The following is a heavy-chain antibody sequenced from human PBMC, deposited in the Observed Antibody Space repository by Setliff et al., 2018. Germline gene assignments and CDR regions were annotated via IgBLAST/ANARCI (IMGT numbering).Heavy chain of an antibody. CDR1: GGSISSHY. V-gene: IGHV4-59*11. CDR2: ISYTGTA. J-gene: IGHJ4*02. CDR3: VRGRNIAARLLDS. D-gene: IGHD6-6*01. Sequence: LSLTCTVSGGSISSHYWSWIRQPPGKGLEWIGYISYTGTANYSPSLRSRLTISIDTSKDQFSLKLISMTAADTAVYYCVRGRNIAARLLDSWGQGTLVTVS.